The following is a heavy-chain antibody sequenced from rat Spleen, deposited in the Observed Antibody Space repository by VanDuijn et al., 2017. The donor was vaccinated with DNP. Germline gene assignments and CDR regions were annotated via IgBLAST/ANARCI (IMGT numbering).Heavy chain of an antibody. CDR1: GFSFNNYD. J-gene: IGHJ4*01. V-gene: IGHV5-20*01. Sequence: EVQLVESGGGLVQPGRSLKLSCAASGFSFNNYDMAWVRQVPPKGLEWVASISSDGSHTYYRDSVKGRFTISRDNAKSSLFLQMDSLRSEDTATYYCTTLITFMSGWSQGTSVTVSS. CDR3: TTLITFMSG. D-gene: IGHD1-1*01. CDR2: ISSDGSHT.